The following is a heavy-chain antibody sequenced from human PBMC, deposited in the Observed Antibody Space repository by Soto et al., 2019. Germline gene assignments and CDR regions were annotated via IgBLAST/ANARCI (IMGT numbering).Heavy chain of an antibody. CDR3: AKDLHAFDY. J-gene: IGHJ4*02. D-gene: IGHD4-4*01. V-gene: IGHV3-23*01. Sequence: GGSLRLSCAASGFTVSSNYMSWVRQAPGKGLEWVSAISGSGGSTYYADSVKGRFTISRDNSKNTLYLQMNSLRAEDTAVYYCAKDLHAFDYWGQGTLVTAPQ. CDR1: GFTVSSNY. CDR2: ISGSGGST.